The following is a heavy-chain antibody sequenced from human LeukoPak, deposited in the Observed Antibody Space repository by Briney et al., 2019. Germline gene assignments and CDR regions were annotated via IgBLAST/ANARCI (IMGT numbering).Heavy chain of an antibody. CDR1: GFTFSNYW. CDR2: IEQDGSER. CDR3: AKGLRSSSLQPGMDV. J-gene: IGHJ6*02. Sequence: PGGSLRLSCAASGFTFSNYWTSWVRQAPGKGLEWVANIEQDGSERYYVDSVKGRFTISRDNAKNSLYLQMNSLRAEDTAVYYCAKGLRSSSLQPGMDVWGQGTTVTVSS. V-gene: IGHV3-7*03. D-gene: IGHD6-13*01.